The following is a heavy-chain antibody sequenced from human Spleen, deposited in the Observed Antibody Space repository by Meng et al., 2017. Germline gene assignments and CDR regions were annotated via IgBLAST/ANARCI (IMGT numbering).Heavy chain of an antibody. CDR1: GYTFTGYY. J-gene: IGHJ4*02. Sequence: QVQRWKSGAEVKKPGASVKVSCKASGYTFTGYYMHWVRQAPGQGLEWMGRINPNSGGTNYAQKFQGRVTMTRDTSISTAYMELSRLRSDDTAVYYCARIRRITMVRGVTNDYWGQGTLVTVSS. CDR2: INPNSGGT. D-gene: IGHD3-10*01. CDR3: ARIRRITMVRGVTNDY. V-gene: IGHV1-2*06.